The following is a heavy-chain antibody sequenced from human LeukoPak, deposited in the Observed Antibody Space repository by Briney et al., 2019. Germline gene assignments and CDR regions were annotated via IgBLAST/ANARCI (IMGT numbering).Heavy chain of an antibody. CDR2: IIGSAART. D-gene: IGHD3-16*01. V-gene: IGHV3-23*01. J-gene: IGHJ4*02. CDR3: AKDYTPDGLNDMDY. Sequence: GGSLRLSCVGSGFTFSTYAMNWVRQAPGKGLDWVSGIIGSAARTYYADSVKGRFTISRDNSKNTVYLQMNSLRAEDTAVYYCAKDYTPDGLNDMDYWGQGTRVTVSS. CDR1: GFTFSTYA.